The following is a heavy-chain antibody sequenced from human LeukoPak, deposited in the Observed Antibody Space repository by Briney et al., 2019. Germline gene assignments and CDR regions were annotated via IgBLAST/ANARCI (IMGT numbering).Heavy chain of an antibody. Sequence: GGSPRLSCAASGFTFSSYGMHWVRQAPGKGLEGVAFIRYDGSNKYYADSVKGRFTISRDNSKNTLYLQMNSLRAEDTAVYYCAKDPNYYDSSGLDYWGQGTLVTVSS. V-gene: IGHV3-30*02. CDR1: GFTFSSYG. CDR3: AKDPNYYDSSGLDY. CDR2: IRYDGSNK. J-gene: IGHJ4*02. D-gene: IGHD3-22*01.